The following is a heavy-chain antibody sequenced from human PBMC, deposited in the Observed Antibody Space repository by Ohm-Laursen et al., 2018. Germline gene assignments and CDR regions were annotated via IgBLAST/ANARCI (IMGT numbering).Heavy chain of an antibody. J-gene: IGHJ6*02. Sequence: SLRLSCAASGFTFSSYWMSWVRQAPGKGLGWVANIKQDGSEKYYVDSVKGRFTISRDNAKNSLYLQMNSLRAEDTAVYYCAKTGPYGHYYYGMDVWGQGTTVTVSS. CDR1: GFTFSSYW. D-gene: IGHD3-10*01. CDR3: AKTGPYGHYYYGMDV. V-gene: IGHV3-7*01. CDR2: IKQDGSEK.